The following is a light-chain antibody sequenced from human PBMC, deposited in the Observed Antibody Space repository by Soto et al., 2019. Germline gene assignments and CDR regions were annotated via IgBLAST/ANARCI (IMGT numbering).Light chain of an antibody. CDR3: QQYNSYPWK. CDR2: DAS. CDR1: QSISSW. J-gene: IGKJ1*01. Sequence: DIPVTHSPTSLFASLPFILTITFRASQSISSWLAWYQQKPGKAPKLLIYDASSLESGVPSRFSGSGSGTEFTLTISSLQPDDFATYYCQQYNSYPWKFRQGTKVEI. V-gene: IGKV1-5*01.